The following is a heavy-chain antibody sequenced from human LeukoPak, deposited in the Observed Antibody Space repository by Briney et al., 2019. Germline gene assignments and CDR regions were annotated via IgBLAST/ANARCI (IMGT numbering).Heavy chain of an antibody. CDR3: ARVLIVVVPALDP. CDR2: INPGGDNT. CDR1: GYTFTNYY. Sequence: ASVKVSCKASGYTFTNYYIHWVRQAPGQGLEWMGLINPGGDNTDYAQNFQGRVTMTRDTSISTAYMELSRLRSDDTAVYYCARVLIVVVPALDPWGQGTLVTVSS. V-gene: IGHV1-46*01. D-gene: IGHD2-2*01. J-gene: IGHJ5*02.